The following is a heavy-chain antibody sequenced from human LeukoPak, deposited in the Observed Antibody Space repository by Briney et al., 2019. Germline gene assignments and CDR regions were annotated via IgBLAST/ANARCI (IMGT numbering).Heavy chain of an antibody. CDR3: ARAGREGGTSGPIPH. CDR2: IIPIFGTA. V-gene: IGHV1-69*06. CDR1: GGTFSSYA. D-gene: IGHD2-15*01. J-gene: IGHJ4*02. Sequence: GASVKVSCKASGGTFSSYAISWVRQAPGQGLEWMGGIIPIFGTANYAQKFQGRVTITADKSTSTAYMELSSLRSEDTAVYYCARAGREGGTSGPIPHWGQGTLVTVSS.